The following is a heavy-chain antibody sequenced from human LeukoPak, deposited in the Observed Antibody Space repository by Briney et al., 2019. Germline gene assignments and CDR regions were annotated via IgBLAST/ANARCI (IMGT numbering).Heavy chain of an antibody. Sequence: PSETLSLACAVYGGSFSDYYWSWIRQPPGKGLEWIGEINHSGSTNYNPSLKSRVTISVDTSKNQFSLKLSSVTAADTAVYYCARVTGEDIVVVPAAVRFDPWGQGTLVTVSS. CDR2: INHSGST. D-gene: IGHD2-2*01. CDR3: ARVTGEDIVVVPAAVRFDP. V-gene: IGHV4-34*01. J-gene: IGHJ5*02. CDR1: GGSFSDYY.